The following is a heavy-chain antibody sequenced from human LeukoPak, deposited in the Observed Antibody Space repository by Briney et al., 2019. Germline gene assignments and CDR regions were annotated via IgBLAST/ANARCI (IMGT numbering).Heavy chain of an antibody. J-gene: IGHJ6*02. Sequence: SGGSLRLSCAASGFTFSSYGMHWVRQAPGRGLEWVAVISYDGGNKYHADSVKGRFTISRDNSKNTVYLQMNSLRAEDTAVYYCARELLVRGVIYGMDVWGQGTTVTVSS. CDR3: ARELLVRGVIYGMDV. V-gene: IGHV3-30*03. D-gene: IGHD3-10*01. CDR1: GFTFSSYG. CDR2: ISYDGGNK.